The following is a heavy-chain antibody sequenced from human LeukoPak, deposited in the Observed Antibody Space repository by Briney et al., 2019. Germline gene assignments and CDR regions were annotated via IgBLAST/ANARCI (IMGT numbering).Heavy chain of an antibody. CDR3: ASGIAVADAFDI. J-gene: IGHJ3*02. V-gene: IGHV3-21*01. CDR1: GFTFSSYS. D-gene: IGHD6-19*01. Sequence: PGGSLRLSCAASGFTFSSYSMNWVRQAPGKGLEWVSSISSSSSYIYYADSVKGRFTISRDNAKNSLYLQMNSLRAEDTAVYYCASGIAVADAFDIWGQGTMDTVSS. CDR2: ISSSSSYI.